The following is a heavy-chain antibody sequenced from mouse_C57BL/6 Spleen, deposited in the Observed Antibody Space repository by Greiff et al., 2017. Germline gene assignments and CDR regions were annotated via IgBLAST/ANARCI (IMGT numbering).Heavy chain of an antibody. CDR2: IRRKSNNYAT. Sequence: EVQLVESGGGLVQPKGSLKLSCAASGFSFNTYAMNWVRQAPGKGLEWVARIRRKSNNYATYYADSVKDRFTISRDYPASMLYLQMNLMKTEDAAMYDCVREGWLLAYFDYWGQGTTLTVSS. J-gene: IGHJ2*01. CDR1: GFSFNTYA. CDR3: VREGWLLAYFDY. D-gene: IGHD2-3*01. V-gene: IGHV10-1*01.